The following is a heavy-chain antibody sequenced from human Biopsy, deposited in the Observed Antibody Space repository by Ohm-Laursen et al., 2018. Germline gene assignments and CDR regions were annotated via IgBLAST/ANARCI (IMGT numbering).Heavy chain of an antibody. D-gene: IGHD1-26*01. J-gene: IGHJ6*02. CDR2: INSNGGTT. V-gene: IGHV3-64*01. CDR1: GFTFSIYA. CDR3: ARGNSENNYYFAMDV. Sequence: SLRLSCAASGFTFSIYAIHWVRQAPGQGLEHVAAINSNGGTTYYVNSVKCRFTISRDNSKNTVSLQIGSLRSEDVAVYSCARGNSENNYYFAMDVWGQGTTVTVSS.